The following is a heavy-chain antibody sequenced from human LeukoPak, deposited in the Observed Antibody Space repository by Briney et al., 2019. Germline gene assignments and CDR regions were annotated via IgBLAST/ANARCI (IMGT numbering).Heavy chain of an antibody. V-gene: IGHV3-30*04. J-gene: IGHJ5*02. CDR3: AREGGPKWFDP. D-gene: IGHD3-16*01. CDR2: ISYDGSNR. Sequence: GGSLRLSCAASGFTFSAYAMHWVRQAPGKGLEWVALISYDGSNRYYADSVKSRFTISSDNSKNTLYLQMNSLRAEDTAVYYCAREGGPKWFDPWGQGTLVTVSS. CDR1: GFTFSAYA.